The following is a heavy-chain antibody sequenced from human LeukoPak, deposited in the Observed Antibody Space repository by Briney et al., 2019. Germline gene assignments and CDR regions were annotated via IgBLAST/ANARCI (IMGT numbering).Heavy chain of an antibody. D-gene: IGHD3-3*01. CDR1: GGSFSGYY. J-gene: IGHJ6*03. CDR3: ARRTYYDFWSGYYTNYYYYMDV. CDR2: INHSGST. V-gene: IGHV4-34*01. Sequence: SETLSLTCAVYGGSFSGYYWSWIRQPPGKGLEWIGEINHSGSTNYNPSLKSRVTISVDTSKNQFSLKLSSVTAADTAVYYCARRTYYDFWSGYYTNYYYYMDVWDKGTTVTVSS.